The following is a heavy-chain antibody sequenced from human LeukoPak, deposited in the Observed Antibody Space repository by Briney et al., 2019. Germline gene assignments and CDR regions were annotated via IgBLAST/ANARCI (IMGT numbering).Heavy chain of an antibody. Sequence: PSETLSLTCTVSGVSISSYYWSWIRQPAGKGLEWIGRIFTSRSTNDNPSLKSRVTMSVDTSKNQFSLKLSSVTAADTAVYYCARILYSSNIDYWGQGTLVTVSS. V-gene: IGHV4-4*07. D-gene: IGHD6-19*01. CDR1: GVSISSYY. J-gene: IGHJ4*02. CDR3: ARILYSSNIDY. CDR2: IFTSRST.